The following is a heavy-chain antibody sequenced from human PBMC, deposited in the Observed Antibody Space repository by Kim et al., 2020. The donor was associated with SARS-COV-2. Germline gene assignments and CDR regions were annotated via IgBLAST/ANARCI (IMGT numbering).Heavy chain of an antibody. CDR3: LKSWPYVSGTGFPV. CDR2: ITSGGNA. Sequence: GGSLRLSCAASGFTFSSYGMNWIRQLPGKGLEGVSGITSGGNAFYADSVKGRFTISRDNSKNTLYLQMDSLRVEDTALYYFLKSWPYVSGTGFPVWGQGTRVTVSS. J-gene: IGHJ4*02. D-gene: IGHD3-10*01. CDR1: GFTFSSYG. V-gene: IGHV3-23*01.